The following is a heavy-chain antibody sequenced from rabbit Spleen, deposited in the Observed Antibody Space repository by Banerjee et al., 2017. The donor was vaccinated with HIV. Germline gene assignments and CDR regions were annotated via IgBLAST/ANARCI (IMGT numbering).Heavy chain of an antibody. D-gene: IGHD2-1*01. CDR1: GIDLSDYA. Sequence: QSVEESGGRLVTPGTPLTLTCTVSGIDLSDYAVIWVRQAPGKGLEWIGYIEPIFGNTYYANWVNGRFTISSHNAQNTLFLQLSSLTAADTATYFCVRDQAGDADYGPYYLNLWGPGTLVTVS. J-gene: IGHJ4*01. CDR2: IEPIFGNT. CDR3: VRDQAGDADYGPYYLNL. V-gene: IGHV1S64*01.